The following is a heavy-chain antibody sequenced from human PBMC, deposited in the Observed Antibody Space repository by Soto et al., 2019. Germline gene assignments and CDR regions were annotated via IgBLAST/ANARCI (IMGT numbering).Heavy chain of an antibody. CDR3: AKESSYSYGYYYYYGMDV. J-gene: IGHJ6*02. D-gene: IGHD5-18*01. CDR1: GFTFSSYG. CDR2: ISYDGSNK. V-gene: IGHV3-30*18. Sequence: QVQLVESGGGVVQPGRSLRLSCAASGFTFSSYGMHWVRQAPGKGLEWVAVISYDGSNKYYADSVKGRFTISRDNSKNTLYLQMNSLRAEDTAVYYCAKESSYSYGYYYYYGMDVWGQGTTVTVSS.